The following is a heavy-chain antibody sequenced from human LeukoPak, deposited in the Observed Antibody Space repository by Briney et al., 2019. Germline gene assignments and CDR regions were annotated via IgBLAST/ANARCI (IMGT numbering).Heavy chain of an antibody. CDR1: GGSISSYY. Sequence: SETLSLTCTVSGGSISSYYWSWIRQPPGKGLEWIGYIYYSGSTNYNPSLKSRVTISVDTSKNQFSLKLSSVTASDPAVYYCARVRYYYYYYMDVWGKGTTVTVSS. J-gene: IGHJ6*03. CDR3: ARVRYYYYYYMDV. D-gene: IGHD3-10*01. CDR2: IYYSGST. V-gene: IGHV4-59*08.